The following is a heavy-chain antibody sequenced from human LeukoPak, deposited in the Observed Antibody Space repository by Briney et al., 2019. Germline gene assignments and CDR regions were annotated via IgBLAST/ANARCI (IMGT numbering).Heavy chain of an antibody. CDR1: GYTFIRYG. CDR3: ARSSVVTAMVHLEY. V-gene: IGHV1-69*06. J-gene: IGHJ4*02. CDR2: IIPIFGAA. D-gene: IGHD2-21*02. Sequence: SVKVSCKASGYTFIRYGISWVRQAPGQGLEWMGGIIPIFGAANYAQKFQGRVTITADKSTSTSYMELSSLRSEDTAVYYCARSSVVTAMVHLEYWGQGTLVTVSS.